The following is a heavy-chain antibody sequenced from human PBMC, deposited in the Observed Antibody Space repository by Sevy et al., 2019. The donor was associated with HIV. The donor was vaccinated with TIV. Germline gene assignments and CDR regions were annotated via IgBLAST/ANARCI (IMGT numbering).Heavy chain of an antibody. Sequence: GGSLRLSCAASGFTFSSYWMHWVRQAPGKGLVWVSRINSDGSSTSYADSMKGRFTISRDNAKNTLYLQMNSLRAEDTAVYYCARDHLSAAPLGWLRLGYYYYYGMDVWGQGTTVTVSS. CDR1: GFTFSSYW. CDR3: ARDHLSAAPLGWLRLGYYYYYGMDV. V-gene: IGHV3-74*01. CDR2: INSDGSST. J-gene: IGHJ6*02. D-gene: IGHD5-12*01.